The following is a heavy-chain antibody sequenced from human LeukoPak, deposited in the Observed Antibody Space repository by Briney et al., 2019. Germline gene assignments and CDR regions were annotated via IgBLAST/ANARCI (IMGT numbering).Heavy chain of an antibody. CDR2: ISAYNGNR. D-gene: IGHD2-21*02. V-gene: IGHV1-18*01. J-gene: IGHJ4*02. Sequence: ASVKVSCKASGYTFTNYGISWVRQAPGQGLEWMGWISAYNGNRNYAQEFQGRVTMTTDTSTTTAFMELRSLRSDDTAMYYCARGPGTVVTRGDFWGQGTLVTVSS. CDR3: ARGPGTVVTRGDF. CDR1: GYTFTNYG.